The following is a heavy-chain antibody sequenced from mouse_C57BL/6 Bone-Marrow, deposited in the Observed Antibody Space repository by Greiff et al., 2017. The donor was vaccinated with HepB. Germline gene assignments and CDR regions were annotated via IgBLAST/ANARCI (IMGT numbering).Heavy chain of an antibody. CDR1: GFTFSNYW. Sequence: EVKLVESGGGLVQPGGSMKLSCVASGFTFSNYWMNWVRQSPEKGLEWVAQIRLKSDNYATHYAESVKGRFTISRDDSKSSVYLQMNNLRAEDTGIYYCTGRLLGYFDVWGTGTTVTVSS. V-gene: IGHV6-3*01. CDR3: TGRLLGYFDV. D-gene: IGHD2-3*01. CDR2: IRLKSDNYAT. J-gene: IGHJ1*03.